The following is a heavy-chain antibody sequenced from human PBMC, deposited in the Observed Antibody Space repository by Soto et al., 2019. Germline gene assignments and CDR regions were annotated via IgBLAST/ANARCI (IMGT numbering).Heavy chain of an antibody. D-gene: IGHD6-19*01. CDR1: GFTFSSYG. Sequence: GGSLRLSCAASGFTFSSYGMHWVRQAPGKGLEWVAVIWYDGSNKYYADSVKGRFTISRDNSKNTLYLQMNSLRAEDTAVYYCARVLAYSSGWYAFGYWGQGTLVTVSS. CDR2: IWYDGSNK. V-gene: IGHV3-33*01. CDR3: ARVLAYSSGWYAFGY. J-gene: IGHJ4*02.